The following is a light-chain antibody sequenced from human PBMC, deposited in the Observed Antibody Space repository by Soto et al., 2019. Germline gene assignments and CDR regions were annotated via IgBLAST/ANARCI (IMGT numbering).Light chain of an antibody. CDR3: SSYTSSSVDYV. CDR1: SGDVGGYNY. CDR2: EVS. V-gene: IGLV2-14*01. J-gene: IGLJ1*01. Sequence: QSALTQPASVSGSPGQSITISCTGTSGDVGGYNYVSCYQQHPGKAPKLMIYEVSNRPAGVSNRFSGAKSGNTASLTISGLQAEDEADYYCSSYTSSSVDYVFGTGTKVTVL.